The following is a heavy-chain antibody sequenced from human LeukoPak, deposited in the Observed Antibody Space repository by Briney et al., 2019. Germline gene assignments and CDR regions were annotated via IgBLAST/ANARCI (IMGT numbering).Heavy chain of an antibody. CDR2: IYYSGST. V-gene: IGHV4-59*01. J-gene: IGHJ4*02. CDR1: GGSISSYY. Sequence: PETLSLTCTVSGGSISSYYWSWIRQPPGKGLEWIGYIYYSGSTNYNPSLKSRVTITVDTSKNQFSLKLSSVTAADTAVYYCARYRNDFWSGYPYYFDYWGQGTLVTVSS. CDR3: ARYRNDFWSGYPYYFDY. D-gene: IGHD3-3*01.